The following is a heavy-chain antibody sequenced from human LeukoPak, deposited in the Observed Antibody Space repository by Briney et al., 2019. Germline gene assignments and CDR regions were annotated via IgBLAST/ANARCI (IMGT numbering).Heavy chain of an antibody. CDR2: VSRSDDSPKYST. CDR1: GFTFSSYA. Sequence: GGSLRLSCAASGFTFSSYAMSWVRQAPGKGLEWVSAVSRSDDSPKYSTSYADSVKGRFTISRDNSKNTLHLQMNSLRPGDTAVYYCAGAPRRRCVSDSCYVDWFDPWGQGTLVTVSS. J-gene: IGHJ5*02. V-gene: IGHV3-23*01. CDR3: AGAPRRRCVSDSCYVDWFDP. D-gene: IGHD2-2*01.